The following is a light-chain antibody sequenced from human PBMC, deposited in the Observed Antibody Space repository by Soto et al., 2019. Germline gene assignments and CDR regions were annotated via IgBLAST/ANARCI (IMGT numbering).Light chain of an antibody. CDR1: SRHSSYI. Sequence: QAVVTHSSSASASLGSSVKLTCTLSSRHSSYIIAWHQQQPGKAPRYLMKLEDSGNYNKGSGVPDRFSGSSSGADRYLTISNLQSEDEADYYCETWGSNTRVFGGGTKLTVL. CDR2: LEDSGNY. CDR3: ETWGSNTRV. V-gene: IGLV4-60*03. J-gene: IGLJ3*02.